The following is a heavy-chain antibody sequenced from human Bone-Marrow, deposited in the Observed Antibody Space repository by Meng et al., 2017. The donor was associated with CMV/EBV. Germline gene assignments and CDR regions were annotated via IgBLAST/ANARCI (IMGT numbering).Heavy chain of an antibody. CDR3: ARVYMSTSYSSSSDAFDI. D-gene: IGHD6-6*01. CDR2: IRSDGSAT. CDR1: GFTFSSYW. V-gene: IGHV3-74*01. J-gene: IGHJ3*02. Sequence: GESLKISCAASGFTFSSYWMHWVRQAPGKGLVWVSRIRSDGSATNYADSVKGRFTISRDNAKNTLFLQMNSLRAEDTAVYYCARVYMSTSYSSSSDAFDIWVQGTMVTVSS.